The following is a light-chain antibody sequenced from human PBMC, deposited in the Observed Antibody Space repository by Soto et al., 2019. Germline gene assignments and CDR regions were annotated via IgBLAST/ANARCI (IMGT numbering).Light chain of an antibody. CDR1: SSDVGGYNY. V-gene: IGLV2-8*01. CDR2: EVS. CDR3: SSYAGSNFV. J-gene: IGLJ1*01. Sequence: QSVLTQPPSASGSRGQSVTISCTGTSSDVGGYNYVSWYQQHPGKAPKLMIYEVSKRPSGVPDRFSGSKSGNTASLTVSGLQAEDEADYYCSSYAGSNFVFGTGTKVTVL.